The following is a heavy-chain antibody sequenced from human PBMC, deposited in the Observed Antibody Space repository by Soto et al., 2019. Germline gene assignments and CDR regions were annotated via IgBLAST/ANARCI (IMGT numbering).Heavy chain of an antibody. D-gene: IGHD6-13*01. CDR2: VYNSGST. V-gene: IGHV4-59*01. J-gene: IGHJ4*02. CDR1: GGSISSNY. Sequence: PSETLSLTCTVSGGSISSNYWTWIQQPPGKGLEWIGYVYNSGSTNYNPSLKSRVTISEDTSKSQFSLKVNSMTAADTAVYYCARYRREAVAGYTLDNWGKGILVTVSS. CDR3: ARYRREAVAGYTLDN.